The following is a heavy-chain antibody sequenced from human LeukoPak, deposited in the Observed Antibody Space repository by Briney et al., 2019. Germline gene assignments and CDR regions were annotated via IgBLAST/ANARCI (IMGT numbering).Heavy chain of an antibody. D-gene: IGHD1-26*01. CDR2: IYHSGNT. J-gene: IGHJ4*02. CDR1: GGSISSSY. Sequence: SETLSLTCTVSGGSISSSYWSRFRQPPGKGLEWIGYIYHSGNTDYNPSLKSRVTISVDTSKNQFSLKLSSVTAADTAVYYCARVRGGAHYFDYWGQGTLVTVSS. V-gene: IGHV4-59*12. CDR3: ARVRGGAHYFDY.